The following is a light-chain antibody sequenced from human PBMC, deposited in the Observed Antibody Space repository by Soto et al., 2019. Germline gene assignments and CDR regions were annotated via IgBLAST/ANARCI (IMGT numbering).Light chain of an antibody. CDR2: WAS. V-gene: IGKV4-1*01. CDR1: QSVLYNSNNKNY. CDR3: QQYYSTPLT. Sequence: DIVMTQSPDSLAVSLGERATINCKSSQSVLYNSNNKNYLAWYQQKPGQPPELLIYWASTRESGVPDRFSGSGSGTNFPLTISTLQAEDVAVYYCQQYYSTPLTFGGGTKVEIK. J-gene: IGKJ4*01.